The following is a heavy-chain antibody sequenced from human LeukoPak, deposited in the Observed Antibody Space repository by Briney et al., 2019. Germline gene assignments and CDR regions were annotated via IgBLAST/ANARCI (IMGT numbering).Heavy chain of an antibody. Sequence: PGGSLRLSCAASGFTVSRNYMSWVRQAPGKGLEWVSVLYSGGSTNYADSVKGRFTISRDNSKNTLYLQMNSLRVEDTALYYCAREHSSSCPDSWGQGTLVTVSS. V-gene: IGHV3-53*05. J-gene: IGHJ5*01. CDR3: AREHSSSCPDS. CDR1: GFTVSRNY. CDR2: LYSGGST. D-gene: IGHD6-13*01.